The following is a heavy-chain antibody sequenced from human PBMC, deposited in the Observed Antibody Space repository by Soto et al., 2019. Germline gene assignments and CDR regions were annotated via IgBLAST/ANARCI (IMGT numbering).Heavy chain of an antibody. CDR1: GYTFISYG. J-gene: IGHJ4*02. CDR2: ISAYNDNT. V-gene: IGHV1-18*01. Sequence: ASVKVSCKTSGYTFISYGITWVRQAPGQGLEWMGWISAYNDNTNYAQKVQDRVTLTTDTSTNTAYMELRSLRSDDTAVYYCAGADSVTTINFDYWGQGTLVTVSS. CDR3: AGADSVTTINFDY. D-gene: IGHD4-17*01.